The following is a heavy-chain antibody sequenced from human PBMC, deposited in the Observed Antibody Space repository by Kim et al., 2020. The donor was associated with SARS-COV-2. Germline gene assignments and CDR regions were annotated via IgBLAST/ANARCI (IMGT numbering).Heavy chain of an antibody. J-gene: IGHJ2*01. CDR2: IYNSGST. Sequence: SETLSLTCDVSGGSISSNTFYWGWIRQPPGKGLEWIGSIYNSGSTYYNPSLKSRVSISLDTSKNQFSVKLSSVTAADTAVYYCARIYDTSGNPYWYFDLWGRGTLVTVSS. D-gene: IGHD3-22*01. CDR1: GGSISSNTFY. V-gene: IGHV4-39*01. CDR3: ARIYDTSGNPYWYFDL.